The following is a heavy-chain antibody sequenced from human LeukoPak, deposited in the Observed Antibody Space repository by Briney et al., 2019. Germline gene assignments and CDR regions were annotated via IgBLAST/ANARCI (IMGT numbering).Heavy chain of an antibody. CDR1: GGSFSGYY. CDR2: IYYSGST. CDR3: ARDGSGWYKP. V-gene: IGHV4-34*01. D-gene: IGHD6-19*01. Sequence: SETLSLTCAVYGGSFSGYYWSWIRQPPGKGLEWIGSIYYSGSTYYNPSLKSRVTISVDTSKNQFSLKLSSVTAADTAVYYCARDGSGWYKPWGQGTLVTVSS. J-gene: IGHJ5*02.